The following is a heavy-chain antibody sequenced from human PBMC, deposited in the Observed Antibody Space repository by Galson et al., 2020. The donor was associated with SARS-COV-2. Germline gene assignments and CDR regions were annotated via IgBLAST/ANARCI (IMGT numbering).Heavy chain of an antibody. CDR3: AKDGEELLWFEDAFDI. V-gene: IGHV3-23*01. Sequence: GGSLRLSCAASGFTFSSYAMSWVRQAPGKGLEWVSAISGSGGSTYYADSVKGWFTISRDNSKNTLYLQMNSLRAEDTAVYYCAKDGEELLWFEDAFDIWGQGTMVTVSS. D-gene: IGHD3-10*01. J-gene: IGHJ3*02. CDR1: GFTFSSYA. CDR2: ISGSGGST.